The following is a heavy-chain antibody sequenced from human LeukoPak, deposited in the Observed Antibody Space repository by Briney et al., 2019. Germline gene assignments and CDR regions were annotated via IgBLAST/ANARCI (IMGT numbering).Heavy chain of an antibody. CDR2: INPNSGGT. J-gene: IGHJ4*02. D-gene: IGHD3-22*01. V-gene: IGHV1-2*02. CDR3: ARDRHFLYYDSSGYSRGGFDY. Sequence: GASVKVSCKASGYIFTDYHMHWVRQAPGQGLEWMGWINPNSGGTNYAQKFQGRVTMTRDTSISTAYMELSRLRSDDTAVYYCARDRHFLYYDSSGYSRGGFDYWGQGTLVTVSS. CDR1: GYIFTDYH.